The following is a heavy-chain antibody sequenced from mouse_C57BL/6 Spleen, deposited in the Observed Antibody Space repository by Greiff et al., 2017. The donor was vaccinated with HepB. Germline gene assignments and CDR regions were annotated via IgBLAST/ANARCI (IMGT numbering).Heavy chain of an antibody. J-gene: IGHJ4*01. CDR3: ARWLLRGYAMDY. V-gene: IGHV1-55*01. CDR1: GYTFTSYW. CDR2: IYPGSGST. Sequence: VQLQQPGAELVKPGASVEMSCKASGYTFTSYWITWVKQRPGQGLEWIGEIYPGSGSTNYNEKFKSKATLTVDTSSSTAYMQLSSLTSEDSAVYYCARWLLRGYAMDYWGQGTSVTVSS. D-gene: IGHD2-3*01.